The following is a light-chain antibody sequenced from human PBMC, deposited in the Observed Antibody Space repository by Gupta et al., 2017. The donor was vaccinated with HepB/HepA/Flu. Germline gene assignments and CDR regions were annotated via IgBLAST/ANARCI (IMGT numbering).Light chain of an antibody. V-gene: IGKV3-20*01. CDR3: QQYDSSPPIT. CDR1: QSVSSSY. J-gene: IGKJ5*01. CDR2: GAS. Sequence: EIVLTQSPGNLSLSRGERATLSCRASQSVSSSYLAWYQQKPGQAPRLLIYGASSRATGIPDRFSGSGSWTDFTLTISRLEPADFAVYYCQQYDSSPPITFGQGTRLEIK.